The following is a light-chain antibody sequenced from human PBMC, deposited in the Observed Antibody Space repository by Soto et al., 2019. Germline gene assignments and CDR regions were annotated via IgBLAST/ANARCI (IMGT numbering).Light chain of an antibody. CDR2: WAS. J-gene: IGKJ4*01. CDR3: QQSYTTPVT. CDR1: QSVLYTSNNKNY. Sequence: DVEMTQSPDSLAVSLGERATINCKCSQSVLYTSNNKNYLTWYQQKPGQPPKLLIYWASTRESGVPDRFSGSGSGTDFTLTISSLQAEDVAVYYCQQSYTTPVTFGGGTKVEI. V-gene: IGKV4-1*01.